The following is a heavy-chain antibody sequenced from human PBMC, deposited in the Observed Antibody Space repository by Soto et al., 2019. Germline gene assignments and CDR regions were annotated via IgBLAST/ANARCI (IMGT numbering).Heavy chain of an antibody. Sequence: SETLSLTCTVYGGTFIGYYWSWIRQPPGKGLEWIGEINHSGSTNYNPSLKSRVTISVDTSKNQFSLKLSSVTAADTAVYYCARYGLGITIFGVVIMRWFDPWGQGTLVTVSS. V-gene: IGHV4-34*01. J-gene: IGHJ5*02. CDR2: INHSGST. CDR1: GGTFIGYY. D-gene: IGHD3-3*01. CDR3: ARYGLGITIFGVVIMRWFDP.